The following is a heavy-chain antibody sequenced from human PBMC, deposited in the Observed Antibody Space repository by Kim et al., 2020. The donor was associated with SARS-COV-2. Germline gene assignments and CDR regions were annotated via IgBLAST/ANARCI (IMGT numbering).Heavy chain of an antibody. D-gene: IGHD3-22*01. V-gene: IGHV1-18*04. J-gene: IGHJ4*02. Sequence: ASVKVSCKASGYTFTSYGISWVRQAPGQGLEWMGWISAYNGNTNYAQKLQGRVTMTTDTSTSTAYMELRSLRSDDTAVYYCARDQYYYDSSGYYEHGIRDYWGQGTLVTVSS. CDR1: GYTFTSYG. CDR3: ARDQYYYDSSGYYEHGIRDY. CDR2: ISAYNGNT.